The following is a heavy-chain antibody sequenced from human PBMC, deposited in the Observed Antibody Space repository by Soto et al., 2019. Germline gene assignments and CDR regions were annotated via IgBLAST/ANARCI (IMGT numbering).Heavy chain of an antibody. J-gene: IGHJ6*02. Sequence: PGGSLRLSCAASGFTFDDYAMHWVRQAPGKGLEWVSGISWNSGSVGYADSVKGRFTISRDNAKNSLYLQMNSLRAEDTALYYCAKDTAARNYYYYGMDVWGQGTTVTVSS. D-gene: IGHD6-6*01. V-gene: IGHV3-9*01. CDR2: ISWNSGSV. CDR1: GFTFDDYA. CDR3: AKDTAARNYYYYGMDV.